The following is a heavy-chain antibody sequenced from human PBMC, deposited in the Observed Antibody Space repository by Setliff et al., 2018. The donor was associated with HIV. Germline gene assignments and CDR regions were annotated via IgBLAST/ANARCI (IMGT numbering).Heavy chain of an antibody. D-gene: IGHD1-26*01. CDR2: MYTSGGGA. Sequence: ASVKVSCKTSGYSFTTYYIHWMRQAPGQGLEWVGLMYTSGGGAKYAQKFQGRVTMTRDTSTRTVYTELSSLRSEDTAVYYCARVEGATATLTDWGQGTQVTVSS. J-gene: IGHJ4*02. V-gene: IGHV1-46*01. CDR1: GYSFTTYY. CDR3: ARVEGATATLTD.